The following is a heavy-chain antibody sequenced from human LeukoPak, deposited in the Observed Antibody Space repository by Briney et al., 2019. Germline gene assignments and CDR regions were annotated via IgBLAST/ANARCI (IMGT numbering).Heavy chain of an antibody. D-gene: IGHD5/OR15-5a*01. Sequence: GASVKVSCKASGYTFTSYGISWVRQAPGQGLEWMGWISAYNSNTNYAQKLQGRVTMTTDTSTSTDYMELRSLRSDDTAVYYCASDDGRAVSVDYWGQGTLVTVSS. J-gene: IGHJ4*02. CDR1: GYTFTSYG. CDR3: ASDDGRAVSVDY. CDR2: ISAYNSNT. V-gene: IGHV1-18*01.